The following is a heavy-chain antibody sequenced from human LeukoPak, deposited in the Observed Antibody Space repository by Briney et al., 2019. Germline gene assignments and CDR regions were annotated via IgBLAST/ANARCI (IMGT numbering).Heavy chain of an antibody. Sequence: GRSLRLSCAASGFTFSSYAMHWVRQAPGKGLEWVSVIYSGGSTYYADSVKGRFTISRDNSKNTLYLQMNSLRAEDTAVYYCARNRFPITGTTNNYYYMDVWGKGTTVTVSS. V-gene: IGHV3-66*02. J-gene: IGHJ6*03. D-gene: IGHD1-7*01. CDR2: IYSGGST. CDR1: GFTFSSYA. CDR3: ARNRFPITGTTNNYYYMDV.